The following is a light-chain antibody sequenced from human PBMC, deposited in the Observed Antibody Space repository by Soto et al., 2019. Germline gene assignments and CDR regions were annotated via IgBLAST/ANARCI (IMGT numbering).Light chain of an antibody. J-gene: IGKJ2*01. CDR3: QQYDSSPYT. CDR1: QSVRTY. V-gene: IGKV3-20*01. Sequence: EIVLTQSPVTLSLSPGERATLSCRASQSVRTYLAWYQVKPGQAPRLLIYDASRRASGVPARFSGSGSGTDFTLTISSLEPEDFAVYYCQQYDSSPYTFGQGTKLEIK. CDR2: DAS.